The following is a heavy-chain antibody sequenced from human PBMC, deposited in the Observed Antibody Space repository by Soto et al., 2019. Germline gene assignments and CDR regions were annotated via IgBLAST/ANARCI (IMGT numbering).Heavy chain of an antibody. J-gene: IGHJ4*02. V-gene: IGHV1-69*04. CDR2: IIPILGIA. CDR1: GGTFSSYT. Sequence: GASVKVSCKASGGTFSSYTISWVRQAPGQGLEWMGRIIPILGIANYAQKFQGRVTITADKSTSTAYMELSSLRSEDTAVYYCAREADIVATDYYFDYWGQGTLVTVSS. D-gene: IGHD5-12*01. CDR3: AREADIVATDYYFDY.